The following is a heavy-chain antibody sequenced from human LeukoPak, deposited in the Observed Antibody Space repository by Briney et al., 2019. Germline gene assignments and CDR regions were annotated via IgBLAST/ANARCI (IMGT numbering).Heavy chain of an antibody. V-gene: IGHV1-18*01. CDR3: ARESSTSCYDY. D-gene: IGHD2-2*01. Sequence: ASVKVSCKASGFTFTNYGLSWVRQAPGQGLEWMGWINTDNGDTNYAQRVQDRVTMTTDTSTSTAYMQLRSLRPDDTAMYYCARESSTSCYDYWGQGTLVTVSS. CDR1: GFTFTNYG. CDR2: INTDNGDT. J-gene: IGHJ4*02.